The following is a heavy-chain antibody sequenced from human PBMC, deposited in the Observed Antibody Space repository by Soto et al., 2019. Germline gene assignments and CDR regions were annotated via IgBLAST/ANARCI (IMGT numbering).Heavy chain of an antibody. CDR2: IIPIFGTA. V-gene: IGHV1-69*13. J-gene: IGHJ4*02. Sequence: GASVKVSCKASGGTFSSYAISWVRQAPGQGLEWMGGIIPIFGTANYAQKFQGRVTITADESTSTAYMELSSLRSEDTAVYYCASQPVRFLEWLPFDYWGKGTLVTVSS. D-gene: IGHD3-3*01. CDR3: ASQPVRFLEWLPFDY. CDR1: GGTFSSYA.